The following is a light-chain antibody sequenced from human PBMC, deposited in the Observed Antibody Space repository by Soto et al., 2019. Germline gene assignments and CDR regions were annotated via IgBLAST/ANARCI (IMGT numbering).Light chain of an antibody. CDR2: GAT. CDR3: LHDNNYPLT. J-gene: IGKJ4*01. CDR1: QYIGND. V-gene: IGKV1-17*01. Sequence: DIQMTQSPSSLSASVGDRVTITCRASQYIGNDLAWYQHKPGKAPKCLIYGATNLTSGAPSRFSGSGSGTEVTLTISSLLPEDFAIYYCLHDNNYPLTFGGGTKVEIK.